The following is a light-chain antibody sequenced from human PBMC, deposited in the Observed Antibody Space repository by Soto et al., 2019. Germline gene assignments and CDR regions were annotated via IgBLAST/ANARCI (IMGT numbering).Light chain of an antibody. V-gene: IGKV3-20*01. Sequence: EIVLTQSPGTLSLSPGERATLSCRASQSVSRNYLAWYQQKPGQAPRLLIYGASSRATGIPDRFSGSGSGTDFTLTISRLDPEDFAVYYCQQYDNSPPYTFGQGTKLEIK. CDR1: QSVSRNY. CDR2: GAS. J-gene: IGKJ2*01. CDR3: QQYDNSPPYT.